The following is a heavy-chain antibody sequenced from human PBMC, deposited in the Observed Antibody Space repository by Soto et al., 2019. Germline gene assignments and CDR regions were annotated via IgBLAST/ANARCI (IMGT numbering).Heavy chain of an antibody. CDR2: NKSKIDGGTS. CDR3: ATMGHCSNGVCSYYYYGMDV. Sequence: SLRLSCGASGFTFSHAWLNWVRQAPGKGLEWVGRNKSKIDGGTSDYAAPVKGRFSISRNDSKYSFFLQINSLKTEDTAVYFCATMGHCSNGVCSYYYYGMDVWGLGTTVTVSS. J-gene: IGHJ6*02. CDR1: GFTFSHAW. V-gene: IGHV3-15*07. D-gene: IGHD2-8*01.